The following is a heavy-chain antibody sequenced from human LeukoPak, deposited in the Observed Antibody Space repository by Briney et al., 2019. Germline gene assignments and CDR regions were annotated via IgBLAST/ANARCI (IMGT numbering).Heavy chain of an antibody. CDR1: GFTFSSYS. Sequence: GGSLRLSCAASGFTFSSYSMNWVRQAPGKGLEWVANIKQDGSEKYYVDSVKGRFTISRDNAKNSLYLQMNSLRAEDTAVYYCARENLYGSNAFDIWGQGTMVTVSS. CDR3: ARENLYGSNAFDI. J-gene: IGHJ3*02. CDR2: IKQDGSEK. V-gene: IGHV3-7*01. D-gene: IGHD4-17*01.